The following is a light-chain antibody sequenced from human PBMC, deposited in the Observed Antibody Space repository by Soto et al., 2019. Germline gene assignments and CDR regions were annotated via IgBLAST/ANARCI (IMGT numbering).Light chain of an antibody. CDR3: QQYGSSGT. Sequence: DTVLTPSPGTLSLTSGERATLSCRASQSISSNYLAWYQQKPGQAPRVLIYGASSRTTGIPDRFSGSGSGTEFTLTISSLQPEDFAVYYCQQYGSSGTFGQGTKVDIK. CDR1: QSISSNY. V-gene: IGKV3-20*01. CDR2: GAS. J-gene: IGKJ1*01.